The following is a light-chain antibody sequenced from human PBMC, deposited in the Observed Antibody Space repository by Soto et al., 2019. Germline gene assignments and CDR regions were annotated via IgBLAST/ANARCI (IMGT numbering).Light chain of an antibody. CDR2: ATS. CDR1: QSVSSSY. J-gene: IGKJ1*01. Sequence: ELVLTQSPGTLSLSPGERATLSCRASQSVSSSYLAWYQQKPGQAPRLLIYATSTRATGVPDRFSGSGSGTDFTLTISSLEPEDFAVYYCQQYGSSSWTFGQGSKVEIK. V-gene: IGKV3-20*01. CDR3: QQYGSSSWT.